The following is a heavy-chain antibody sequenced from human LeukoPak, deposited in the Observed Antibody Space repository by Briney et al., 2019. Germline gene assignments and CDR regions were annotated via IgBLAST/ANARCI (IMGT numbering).Heavy chain of an antibody. D-gene: IGHD1-14*01. J-gene: IGHJ4*02. V-gene: IGHV3-23*01. Sequence: GGSLRLSCAAAGFTFSSHAMNWVRQAPGKGLEWVSGISAAGGSTYYAASVKGRFTISRDNSKNMLYLQMNSLRAEDTAVYYCAKDYWGEPWGQGTLVTVSS. CDR3: AKDYWGEP. CDR1: GFTFSSHA. CDR2: ISAAGGST.